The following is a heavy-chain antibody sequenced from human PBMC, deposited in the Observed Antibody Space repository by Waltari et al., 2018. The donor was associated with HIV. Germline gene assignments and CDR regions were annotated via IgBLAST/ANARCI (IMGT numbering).Heavy chain of an antibody. V-gene: IGHV2-5*02. CDR1: GFSLDRKGVG. Sequence: QITLKESGPTLVKPTQTLTLTCTVSGFSLDRKGVGVAWIRQPPGQALEWLAFVAWDDDKYYTPSLKSTTSSTRHTSRSQVVLRVTNSEPADTATYYCTYRATWSDVWTTDWAFYFDFWGRGTLVTVSS. J-gene: IGHJ4*02. CDR3: TYRATWSDVWTTDWAFYFDF. D-gene: IGHD3-3*01. CDR2: VAWDDDK.